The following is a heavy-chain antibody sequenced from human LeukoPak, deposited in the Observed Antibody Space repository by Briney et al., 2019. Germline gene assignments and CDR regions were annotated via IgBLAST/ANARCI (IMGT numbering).Heavy chain of an antibody. CDR2: IYSGGST. D-gene: IGHD1-14*01. CDR3: AKAPHPKMASGGYYYGMDV. J-gene: IGHJ6*02. V-gene: IGHV3-53*01. Sequence: PGRSLRLSCAASGFTVSSNYMSWVRQAPGKGLEWVSVIYSGGSTYYADSVKGRFTISRDNSKNTLYLQMNSLRAEDTAVYYCAKAPHPKMASGGYYYGMDVWGQGTTVTVSS. CDR1: GFTVSSNY.